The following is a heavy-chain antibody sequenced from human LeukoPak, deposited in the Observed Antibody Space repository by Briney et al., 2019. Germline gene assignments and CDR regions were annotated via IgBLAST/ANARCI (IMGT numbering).Heavy chain of an antibody. D-gene: IGHD6-13*01. CDR3: ARDSSRWYFDY. V-gene: IGHV4-39*02. Sequence: SETLSLTCAVSGGSIDSSSYYWGWIRQPPGKGLEWIGSIFRTGSTYYSASPKSRVSISVDTSKNHIALKLTSVTASDTAVYYCARDSSRWYFDYWGQGTLVTVSS. CDR2: IFRTGST. J-gene: IGHJ4*02. CDR1: GGSIDSSSYY.